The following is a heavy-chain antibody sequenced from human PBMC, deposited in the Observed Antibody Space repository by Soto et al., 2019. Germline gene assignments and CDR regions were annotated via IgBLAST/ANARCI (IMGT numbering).Heavy chain of an antibody. V-gene: IGHV3-21*01. CDR1: GFTFSSYS. J-gene: IGHJ4*02. CDR3: ARAGYSSGWRFYFDY. D-gene: IGHD6-19*01. CDR2: ISSSSYI. Sequence: EVQLVESGGGLVKPGGSLRLSCAASGFTFSSYSMNWVRQAPGKGLEWVSSISSSSYIYYADSVKGRFTISRDNAKNSLYLQMNSLRAEDTAVYYCARAGYSSGWRFYFDYWGQGTLVTVSS.